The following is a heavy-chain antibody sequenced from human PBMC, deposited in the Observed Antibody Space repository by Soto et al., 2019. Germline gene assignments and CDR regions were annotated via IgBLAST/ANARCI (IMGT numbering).Heavy chain of an antibody. Sequence: EVQLVESVGGLVQPGGSLRLSCAASGFTFNNYDIHWVRQASGKGLEWVSGITTTGDTYYPGSVKGRFTISRENAKNSFYLQMNSLRAGDTAVYYCARGGGFYASGSYYSTPYGLDVWGQGTTVTVSS. D-gene: IGHD3-10*01. J-gene: IGHJ6*02. CDR3: ARGGGFYASGSYYSTPYGLDV. CDR1: GFTFNNYD. CDR2: ITTTGDT. V-gene: IGHV3-13*01.